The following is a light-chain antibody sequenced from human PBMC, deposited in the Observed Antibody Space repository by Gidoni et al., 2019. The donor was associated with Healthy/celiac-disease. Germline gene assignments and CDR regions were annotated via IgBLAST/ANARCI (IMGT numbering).Light chain of an antibody. Sequence: DIVMTQSPDSLAVSLGARATINCKSSQSVLYSSHNKNYLAWYQQKPGQPPKLLIYWASTRESGVPDRFSGSGSGTDFTLTISSLQAEDGAVYYCQQYYSTPYTFGQGTKLEIK. J-gene: IGKJ2*01. CDR1: QSVLYSSHNKNY. V-gene: IGKV4-1*01. CDR3: QQYYSTPYT. CDR2: WAS.